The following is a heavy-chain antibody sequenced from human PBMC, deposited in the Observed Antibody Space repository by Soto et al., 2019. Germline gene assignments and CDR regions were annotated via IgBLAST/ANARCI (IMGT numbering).Heavy chain of an antibody. J-gene: IGHJ3*02. CDR1: RLFCSSYD. D-gene: IGHD2-8*02. Sequence: LGISWAADRLFCSSYDVSWNSKAPGKGLEWVSTILVDGRTFYVDSVKGRFTISRDNSKNTVYLQMNSLTAGDTALYYCAKATATGGGPFDICGQGTMVTVSS. CDR2: ILVDGRT. V-gene: IGHV3-23*01. CDR3: AKATATGGGPFDI.